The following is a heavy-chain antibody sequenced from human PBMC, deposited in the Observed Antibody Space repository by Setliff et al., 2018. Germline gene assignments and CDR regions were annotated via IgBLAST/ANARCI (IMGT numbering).Heavy chain of an antibody. J-gene: IGHJ5*02. D-gene: IGHD2-15*01. CDR1: GDTFSSYA. Sequence: GASVKVSCKASGDTFSSYAINWVRQAPGQGLEWMGGIIPIFGTANYAQKFQGRLTITTVGSTSTAYMELSSLRSEDTAVYYCAKREIIAVTRWFDPWGQGTLVTVSS. CDR3: AKREIIAVTRWFDP. CDR2: IIPIFGTA. V-gene: IGHV1-69*05.